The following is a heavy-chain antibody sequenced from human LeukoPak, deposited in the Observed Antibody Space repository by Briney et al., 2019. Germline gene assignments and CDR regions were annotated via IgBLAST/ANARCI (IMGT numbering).Heavy chain of an antibody. CDR1: GGSISSYY. J-gene: IGHJ4*02. CDR2: IYHSGST. V-gene: IGHV4-59*12. D-gene: IGHD2-8*02. CDR3: AREIAGGDY. Sequence: MSSETLSHTCTVSGGSISSYYWSWIRQPPGKGLEWIGYIYHSGSTYYNPSLKSRVTISVDRSKNQFSLKLSSVTAADTAVYYCAREIAGGDYWGQGTLVTVSS.